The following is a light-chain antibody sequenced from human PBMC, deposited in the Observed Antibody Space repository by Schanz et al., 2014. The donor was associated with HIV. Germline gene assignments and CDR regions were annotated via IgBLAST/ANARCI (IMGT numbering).Light chain of an antibody. Sequence: QSALTQPASVSGTPGQSITISCTGSESDVGGYNYVSWHQQHPGKAPKLIIHDVSTRPSAVPDRFSGSKSGNTASLTVSGLQAEDEADYYCISYTSDTVLFGGGTKLTVL. J-gene: IGLJ2*01. CDR3: ISYTSDTVL. CDR1: ESDVGGYNY. CDR2: DVS. V-gene: IGLV2-14*03.